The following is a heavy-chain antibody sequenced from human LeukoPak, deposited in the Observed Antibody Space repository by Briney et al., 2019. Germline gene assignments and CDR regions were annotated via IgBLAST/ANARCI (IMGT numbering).Heavy chain of an antibody. J-gene: IGHJ4*02. D-gene: IGHD6-13*01. Sequence: PGGSLRLSCAASGFTFSSYSMNWVRQAPGRGLEWVSSISSSSSYIYYADSVKGRFTISRDSAKNSLYLQMNSLRAEDTAVYYCARAAATYFDYWGQGTLVTVSS. V-gene: IGHV3-21*01. CDR1: GFTFSSYS. CDR3: ARAAATYFDY. CDR2: ISSSSSYI.